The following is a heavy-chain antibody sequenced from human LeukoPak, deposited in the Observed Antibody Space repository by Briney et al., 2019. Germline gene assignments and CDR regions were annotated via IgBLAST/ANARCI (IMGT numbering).Heavy chain of an antibody. CDR3: AKVTILYYYDSNYFDY. CDR1: GFTFSSYA. Sequence: PGGSLRLSCAASGFTFSSYAMSWVRQVPGKGLEWVSAISGSGGSTYYADSVKGRFTISRDNSKNTLYLQMNSLRAEDTAVYYCAKVTILYYYDSNYFDYWGQGTLVTVSS. J-gene: IGHJ4*02. V-gene: IGHV3-23*01. CDR2: ISGSGGST. D-gene: IGHD3-22*01.